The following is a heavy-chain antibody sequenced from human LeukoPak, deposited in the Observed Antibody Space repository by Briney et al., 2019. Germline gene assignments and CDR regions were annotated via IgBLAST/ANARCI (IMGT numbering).Heavy chain of an antibody. CDR2: IKSKTDGGTT. CDR3: AKDQAGG. D-gene: IGHD4-23*01. CDR1: GFTFSNAW. Sequence: GGSLRLSCAASGFTFSNAWMSWVRQAPGKGLEWVGRIKSKTDGGTTDYAAPVKGRFTISRDDSKSTLYLQMNSLRPEDKAIYYCAKDQAGGWGQGTLVTVSS. J-gene: IGHJ4*02. V-gene: IGHV3-15*01.